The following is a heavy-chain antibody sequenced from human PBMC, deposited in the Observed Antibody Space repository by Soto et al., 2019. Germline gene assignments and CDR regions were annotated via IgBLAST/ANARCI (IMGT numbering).Heavy chain of an antibody. Sequence: GASVKVSCKASGYTFTSYDINWVRQATGQGLEWMGWMNPNSGNTGYAQKFQGRVTMTRNTSISTAYMELSSLRSEDTAVYYCARRRWFGEFKYYGMDVWGQGTTVTV. D-gene: IGHD3-10*01. J-gene: IGHJ6*02. CDR3: ARRRWFGEFKYYGMDV. V-gene: IGHV1-8*01. CDR1: GYTFTSYD. CDR2: MNPNSGNT.